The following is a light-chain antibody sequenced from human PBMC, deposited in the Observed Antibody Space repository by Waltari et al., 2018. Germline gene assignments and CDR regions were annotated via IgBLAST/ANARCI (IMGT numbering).Light chain of an antibody. Sequence: SYVVTQPPSVSVAPGATATLTCGGDNNGTYSVHWYQQKAGQAPVLVIFYDRDRPSGIPDRFSGSNSGNTATLTISRVEAGDEARYYCHVWHPHVDPGVFGTGTEVTVL. V-gene: IGLV3-21*04. CDR2: YDR. CDR1: NNGTYS. J-gene: IGLJ1*01. CDR3: HVWHPHVDPGV.